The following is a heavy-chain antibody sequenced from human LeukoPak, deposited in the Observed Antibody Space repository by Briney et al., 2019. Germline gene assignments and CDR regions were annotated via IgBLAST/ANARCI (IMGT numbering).Heavy chain of an antibody. CDR1: GFTFSSHW. J-gene: IGHJ4*02. CDR2: IKQDGSEK. CDR3: ARGDRYCSSTSCTEGFDY. Sequence: GGSLRLSCAVSGFTFSSHWMTWVRQAPGKGLEWVANIKQDGSEKYYVDSVKGRFTISRDNSKNTLYLQMNSLRAEDTAVYYCARGDRYCSSTSCTEGFDYWGQGTLVTVSS. V-gene: IGHV3-7*01. D-gene: IGHD2-2*01.